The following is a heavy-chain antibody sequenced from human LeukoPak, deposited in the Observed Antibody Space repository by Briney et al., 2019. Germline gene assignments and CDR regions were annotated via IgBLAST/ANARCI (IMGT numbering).Heavy chain of an antibody. Sequence: ASVKVSCKASGYTFTGHYMHWVRQAPGQGLEWMGWINPYSGGTNYAQKFQGRVTVTRDTSISTANMDLSRLRSDDTAVYYCARIRQHGYSGYDLLDYWGQGTLVTVSS. V-gene: IGHV1-2*02. CDR2: INPYSGGT. CDR1: GYTFTGHY. D-gene: IGHD5-12*01. CDR3: ARIRQHGYSGYDLLDY. J-gene: IGHJ4*02.